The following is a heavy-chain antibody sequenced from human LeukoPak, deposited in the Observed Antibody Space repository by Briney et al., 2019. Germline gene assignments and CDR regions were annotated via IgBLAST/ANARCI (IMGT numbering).Heavy chain of an antibody. J-gene: IGHJ4*02. V-gene: IGHV3-30*04. D-gene: IGHD1-26*01. CDR2: ISYDGSNK. Sequence: GGSLRLSCAASGVTFSNYEMNWVRQAPGKGLGWVALISYDGSNKYYADSVKGRFTISRDNSKNTLYLQMNSLRAEDTAVYYCARFYANEWELPHWGQGTLVTVSS. CDR1: GVTFSNYE. CDR3: ARFYANEWELPH.